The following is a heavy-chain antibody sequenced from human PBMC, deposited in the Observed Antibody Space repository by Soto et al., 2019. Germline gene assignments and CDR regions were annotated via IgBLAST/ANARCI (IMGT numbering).Heavy chain of an antibody. D-gene: IGHD6-13*01. J-gene: IGHJ6*02. V-gene: IGHV4-34*01. CDR1: GGSFSGYY. Sequence: PSETLSPTCAVYGGSFSGYYWSLIRQPPGKGLEWIGEINHSGSTNYNPSLKSRVTISVDTSKNQFSLKLSSVTAADTAVYYCARRGIAAAADKRGGMDVWGQGTTVT. CDR2: INHSGST. CDR3: ARRGIAAAADKRGGMDV.